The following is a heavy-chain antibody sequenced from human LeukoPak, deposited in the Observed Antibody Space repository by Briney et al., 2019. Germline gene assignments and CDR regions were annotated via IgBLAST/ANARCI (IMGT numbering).Heavy chain of an antibody. Sequence: ASVKVSCKASGYTFTSYGISWVRQAPGQGLEWMGSISPYNGNTNYAERLPGRVIMTTDTSTRTAYMELRSLRSDDTGVFYCARDQYDYVWGSYRPYFDYWGQGTLVTVSS. J-gene: IGHJ4*02. CDR2: ISPYNGNT. CDR3: ARDQYDYVWGSYRPYFDY. V-gene: IGHV1-18*04. CDR1: GYTFTSYG. D-gene: IGHD3-16*02.